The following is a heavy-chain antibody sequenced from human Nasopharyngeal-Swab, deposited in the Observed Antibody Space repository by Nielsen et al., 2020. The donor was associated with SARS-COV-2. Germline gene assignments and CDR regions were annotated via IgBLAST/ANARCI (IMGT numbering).Heavy chain of an antibody. D-gene: IGHD3-10*01. CDR3: AKDIGPDYYGSGSYLDY. J-gene: IGHJ4*02. CDR2: ISWNSGSI. Sequence: RQAPGKGLEWVSGISWNSGSIGYADSVKGRFTISRDNAKNSLYLQMNSLRAEDTALYYCAKDIGPDYYGSGSYLDYWGQGTLVTVSS. V-gene: IGHV3-9*01.